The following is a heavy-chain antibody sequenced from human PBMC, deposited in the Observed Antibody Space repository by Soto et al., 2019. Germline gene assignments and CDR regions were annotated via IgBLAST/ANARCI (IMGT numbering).Heavy chain of an antibody. J-gene: IGHJ5*02. Sequence: SETLSLTCTVSGGSISSSSYYWGWIRQPPGKGLEWIGSIYYSGSTYYNPSLKSRVTISVDTSKNQFSLKLSSVTAADTTVYYSARHFPRCFGDTFARINWFDPWGQGTLVTVSS. CDR3: ARHFPRCFGDTFARINWFDP. CDR2: IYYSGST. V-gene: IGHV4-39*01. CDR1: GGSISSSSYY. D-gene: IGHD3-10*01.